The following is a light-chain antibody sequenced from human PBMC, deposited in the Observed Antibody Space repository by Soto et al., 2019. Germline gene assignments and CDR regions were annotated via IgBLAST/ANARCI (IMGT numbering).Light chain of an antibody. CDR3: CSYAGSSTFLV. V-gene: IGLV2-23*02. J-gene: IGLJ2*01. CDR2: EVS. Sequence: QSVLTQPASVSGSPGQSITIPCTGSSSDVGSYNLVSWYQRHPGKAPKLMIYEVSKRPSRISNRFSGSKSGNTASLTISGLQTEDEADYYCCSYAGSSTFLVFGGGTKVTVL. CDR1: SSDVGSYNL.